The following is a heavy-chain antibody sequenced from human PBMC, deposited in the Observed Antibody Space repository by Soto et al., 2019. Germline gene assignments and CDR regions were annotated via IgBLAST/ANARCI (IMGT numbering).Heavy chain of an antibody. CDR3: ARSRHVLRYFDWLSPRDYYYGMDV. V-gene: IGHV4-61*01. Sequence: SETLSLTCTGSGGSVSSGNYYWSWIRQPPGKGLEWIGYIYYSGSTNYNPSLKSRVTISVDTSKNQFSLKLSSVTAADTAVYYCARSRHVLRYFDWLSPRDYYYGMDVWGQGTTVTVS. CDR1: GGSVSSGNYY. CDR2: IYYSGST. D-gene: IGHD3-9*01. J-gene: IGHJ6*02.